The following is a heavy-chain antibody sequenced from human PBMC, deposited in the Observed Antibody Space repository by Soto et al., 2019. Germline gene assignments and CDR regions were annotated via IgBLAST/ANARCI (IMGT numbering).Heavy chain of an antibody. J-gene: IGHJ6*02. CDR2: IYYSGST. D-gene: IGHD5-12*01. CDR1: GGSISSYY. CDR3: ARWLRRKYYYYVMDI. Sequence: SETLSLTCTVSGGSISSYYWSWIRQPPGKGLEWIGYIYYSGSTNYNPSLKSRVTISVDTSKNQFSLKLSSVTAADTAVYYCARWLRRKYYYYVMDIWGQGSTVTVSS. V-gene: IGHV4-59*01.